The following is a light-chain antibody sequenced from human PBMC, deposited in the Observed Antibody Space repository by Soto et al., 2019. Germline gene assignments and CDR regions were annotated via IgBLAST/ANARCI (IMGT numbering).Light chain of an antibody. CDR3: SSYTDSSTLGV. Sequence: QSVLTQPASVSGSPGQSITISCTGTSSDVGGYNYVSWYQQHPGKAPKLMTYEVNNRPSGVSNRFSGSKSGNTASLTISGLQAEDEGDYYCSSYTDSSTLGVFGTGTKVTVL. CDR1: SSDVGGYNY. J-gene: IGLJ1*01. CDR2: EVN. V-gene: IGLV2-14*01.